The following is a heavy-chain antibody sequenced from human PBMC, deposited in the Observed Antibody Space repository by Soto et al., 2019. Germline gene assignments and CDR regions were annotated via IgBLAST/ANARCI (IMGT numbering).Heavy chain of an antibody. Sequence: SETLSLTCTVSGGSISSGGYYWSWIRQHPGKGLEWIGYIYYSGSTYYNPSLKSRVTISVDTSKNQFSLKLSSVTAADTAVYNCARGYPARRYKWNYDWFDPWGQGTLGTV. D-gene: IGHD1-7*01. CDR3: ARGYPARRYKWNYDWFDP. J-gene: IGHJ5*02. CDR2: IYYSGST. V-gene: IGHV4-31*03. CDR1: GGSISSGGYY.